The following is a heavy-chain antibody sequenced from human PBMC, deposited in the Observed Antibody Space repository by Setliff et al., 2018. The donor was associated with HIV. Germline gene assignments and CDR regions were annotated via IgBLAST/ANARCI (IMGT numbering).Heavy chain of an antibody. CDR2: IGASGRTM. D-gene: IGHD1-20*01. CDR3: ARDQSGPDPGIPDYFYGMDV. J-gene: IGHJ6*02. V-gene: IGHV3-48*02. Sequence: GSLRLSCAASGLTFSSYAMNWVRQAPGKRPEWLAYIGASGRTMYYADSVRGRFTVSRDNAKNSLYLQLNSLRDEDTAVYYCARDQSGPDPGIPDYFYGMDVWGQGTTVTVSS. CDR1: GLTFSSYA.